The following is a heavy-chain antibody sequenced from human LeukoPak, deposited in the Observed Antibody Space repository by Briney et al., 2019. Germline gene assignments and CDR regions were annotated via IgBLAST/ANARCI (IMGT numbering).Heavy chain of an antibody. J-gene: IGHJ5*02. CDR2: IYSGGST. CDR3: ARSRSGQNWFDP. D-gene: IGHD3-3*01. CDR1: GFTVSCNY. Sequence: GGSLRLSCAASGFTVSCNYMSWVRQAPGKGLEWVSVIYSGGSTYYADSVKDRFTISRDNSKNTLYLQMNSLRAEDTAVYYCARSRSGQNWFDPWGQGTLVTVSS. V-gene: IGHV3-66*01.